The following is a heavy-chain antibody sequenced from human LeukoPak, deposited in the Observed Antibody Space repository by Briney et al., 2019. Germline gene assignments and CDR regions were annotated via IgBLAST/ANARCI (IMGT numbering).Heavy chain of an antibody. Sequence: PGGSLRLSCAASGFTFSSYAMSWVRQAPGKGLEWVSAISGSGGSTYYADSVKGRFAISRDNSKNTLCLQMNSLRAEDTAVYYCAKDSSYYYDSSGYYPRYFQHWGQGTLVTVSS. CDR3: AKDSSYYYDSSGYYPRYFQH. V-gene: IGHV3-23*01. CDR1: GFTFSSYA. D-gene: IGHD3-22*01. CDR2: ISGSGGST. J-gene: IGHJ1*01.